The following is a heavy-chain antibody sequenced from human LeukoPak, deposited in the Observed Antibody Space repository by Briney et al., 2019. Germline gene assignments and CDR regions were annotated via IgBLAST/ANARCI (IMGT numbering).Heavy chain of an antibody. CDR2: IHSSSSSI. J-gene: IGHJ3*02. CDR1: GFTVSTNY. Sequence: PGGSLRLSCAASGFTVSTNYMNWVRQAPGKGLEWVSSIHSSSSSIYHADSLKGRFTISRDNAKNSLYLQMNSLRAEDTAVYYCARDLAWDAFDIWGQGTMVTVSS. V-gene: IGHV3-21*01. CDR3: ARDLAWDAFDI.